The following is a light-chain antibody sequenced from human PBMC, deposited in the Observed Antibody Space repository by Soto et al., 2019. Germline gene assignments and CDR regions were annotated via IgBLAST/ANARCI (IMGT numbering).Light chain of an antibody. CDR3: QQYNNWPPIT. CDR1: QSISSC. Sequence: DIQMTQSPSTLSASVGDRVTFTCRASQSISSCLAWYQQKPGKPPKVLIYGASNLQSGIPPRFSGSGSGTDFTLTISSLQSEDFAVYYCQQYNNWPPITFGQGTRLEI. V-gene: IGKV1-5*01. CDR2: GAS. J-gene: IGKJ5*01.